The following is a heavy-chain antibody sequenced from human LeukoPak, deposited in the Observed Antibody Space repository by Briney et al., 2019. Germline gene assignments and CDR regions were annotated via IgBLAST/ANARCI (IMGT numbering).Heavy chain of an antibody. J-gene: IGHJ4*02. Sequence: PGGSLRLSCAASGFTFSSYWMNWVRQAPGKGLEWVANIKEGGSEKYYVDSVKGRFTISRDNAKNSLYLQMNSLRAEDTAVYYCATWGPWSYFDYWGQGTLVTVSS. D-gene: IGHD7-27*01. CDR3: ATWGPWSYFDY. CDR1: GFTFSSYW. CDR2: IKEGGSEK. V-gene: IGHV3-7*01.